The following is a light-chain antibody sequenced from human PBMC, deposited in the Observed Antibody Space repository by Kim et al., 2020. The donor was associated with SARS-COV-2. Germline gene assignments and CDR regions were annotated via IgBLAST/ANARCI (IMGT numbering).Light chain of an antibody. V-gene: IGLV3-1*01. CDR3: QAWDSSTVV. J-gene: IGLJ2*01. Sequence: SYELTQPPSVSVSPGQTASITCSGDKLGDKYACWYQQKPGQSPVLVIYQDSKRPSGIPERFSCSNSGNTATLTIIGTQAMDEADYYCQAWDSSTVVFGGGTQLTVL. CDR1: KLGDKY. CDR2: QDS.